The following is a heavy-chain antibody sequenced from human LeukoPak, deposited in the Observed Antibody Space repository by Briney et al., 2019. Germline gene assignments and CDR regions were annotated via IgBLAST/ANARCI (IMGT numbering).Heavy chain of an antibody. CDR3: ATAFAFDLSY. D-gene: IGHD2/OR15-2a*01. CDR2: IKSNTDGGTR. J-gene: IGHJ4*02. Sequence: GGSLRLSCAVSGFTFTNAWMIWVRQAPEKGLEWIGRIKSNTDGGTRDYAAPVKGRFTISRDDSKDTLFLQMNSLKTEDTAVYFCATAFAFDLSYWGQGTLVTVSS. V-gene: IGHV3-15*01. CDR1: GFTFTNAW.